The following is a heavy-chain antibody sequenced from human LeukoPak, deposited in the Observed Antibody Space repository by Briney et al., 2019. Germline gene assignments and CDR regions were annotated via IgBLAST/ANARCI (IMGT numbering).Heavy chain of an antibody. CDR3: ASVLRGGRRLDY. V-gene: IGHV4-34*01. CDR2: INHSGST. J-gene: IGHJ4*02. D-gene: IGHD3-16*01. Sequence: SETLSLTCAVYGGSFSGYYWSWIRQPPGKGLEWIGEINHSGSTNYNPSLKSRVTISVDTSKNQFSLKLSSVTAADTAVYYCASVLRGGRRLDYWGQGTLVTASS. CDR1: GGSFSGYY.